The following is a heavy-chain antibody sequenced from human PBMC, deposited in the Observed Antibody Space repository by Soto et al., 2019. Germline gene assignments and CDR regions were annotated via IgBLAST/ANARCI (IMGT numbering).Heavy chain of an antibody. J-gene: IGHJ6*02. V-gene: IGHV3-74*01. CDR2: INSDGSST. Sequence: LRLSWTPSGLTFSSYCMHWLRQAPGKGLVWVSLINSDGSSTSYSDSVKGRFTISRCNARNTLYLQMNSQRAEDTAVYYCARVPLGYYCMEVWGQGTTVTVSS. CDR1: GLTFSSYC. CDR3: ARVPLGYYCMEV.